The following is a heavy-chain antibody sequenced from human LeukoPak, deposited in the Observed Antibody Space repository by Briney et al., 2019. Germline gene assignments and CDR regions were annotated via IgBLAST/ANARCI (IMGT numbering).Heavy chain of an antibody. J-gene: IGHJ4*02. Sequence: SGGSLRLSCAASGFTFSSYWMHSVRQAPGKGLVWVSRINSDGTTSYADSVKGRFTISRVNVKNTLYLQMNSLRAEDTAVYYCARDPIIIVPAALDYWGQGTLVTVSS. D-gene: IGHD2-2*01. CDR1: GFTFSSYW. CDR3: ARDPIIIVPAALDY. V-gene: IGHV3-74*01. CDR2: INSDGTT.